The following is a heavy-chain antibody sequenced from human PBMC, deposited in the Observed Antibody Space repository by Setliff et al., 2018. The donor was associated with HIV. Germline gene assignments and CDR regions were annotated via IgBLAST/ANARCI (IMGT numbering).Heavy chain of an antibody. D-gene: IGHD1-1*01. CDR2: INPLMRET. CDR3: TARIVTTNEH. CDR1: GGTFSSYA. J-gene: IGHJ1*01. Sequence: GASVKVSCKASGGTFSSYAISWVRQAPGQGLEWVGRINPLMRETHYADKFQGRVTITADKSKNTAHMEVSGLTYEDTAVYYCTARIVTTNEHWGRGTLVTVSS. V-gene: IGHV1-69*10.